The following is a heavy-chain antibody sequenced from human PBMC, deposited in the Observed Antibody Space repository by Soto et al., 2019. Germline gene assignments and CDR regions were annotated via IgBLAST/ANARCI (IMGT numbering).Heavy chain of an antibody. Sequence: PXVSLRLSCAASGFTFSSYGMHWVRQAPGKGLEWVAVIWYDGSNKYYADSVKGRFTISRDNSKNTLYLQMNSLRAEDTAVYYCARDGPFSGGAAAGTWIYYYYGMDVWGQGTTVTVSS. CDR1: GFTFSSYG. D-gene: IGHD6-13*01. V-gene: IGHV3-33*01. CDR3: ARDGPFSGGAAAGTWIYYYYGMDV. J-gene: IGHJ6*02. CDR2: IWYDGSNK.